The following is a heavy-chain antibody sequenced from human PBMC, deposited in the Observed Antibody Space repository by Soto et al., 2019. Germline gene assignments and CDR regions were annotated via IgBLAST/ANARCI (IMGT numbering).Heavy chain of an antibody. V-gene: IGHV1-18*01. Sequence: VASVKVSCKASGYTFTNYGISWVRQAPGQGLEWMGWINVYNGNTNYAQKLQGRVTMTTDTSTSTAYMELRSLRSDDTAVYYCAREDILTGYGFDPWGQGTLVTVSS. CDR3: AREDILTGYGFDP. D-gene: IGHD3-9*01. CDR1: GYTFTNYG. J-gene: IGHJ5*02. CDR2: INVYNGNT.